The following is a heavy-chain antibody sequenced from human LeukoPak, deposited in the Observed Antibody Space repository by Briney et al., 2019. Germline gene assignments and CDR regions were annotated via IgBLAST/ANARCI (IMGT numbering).Heavy chain of an antibody. D-gene: IGHD3-22*01. CDR2: INPNSGGT. CDR1: GYTFTGYY. J-gene: IGHJ4*02. CDR3: ARPQRDSSGYYYFDY. V-gene: IGHV1-2*02. Sequence: ASVKVSCTASGYTFTGYYMHWVRQAPGQGLEWMGWINPNSGGTNYAQKFQGRVTMTRDTSISTAYMELSRLRSDDTAVYYCARPQRDSSGYYYFDYWGQGTLVTVSS.